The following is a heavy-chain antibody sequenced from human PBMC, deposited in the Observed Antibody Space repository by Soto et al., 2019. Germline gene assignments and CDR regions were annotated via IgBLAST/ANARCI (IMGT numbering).Heavy chain of an antibody. CDR3: ASSVLVTSTMNYFDS. Sequence: GESLKISCKASGYSFSNYWLAWVRQMPGKGLEWMGIIYPADSETKYSPSFQGQVTISADKSIKTAYLQWNSLKASDTAMYYCASSVLVTSTMNYFDSWGQGSLVTVYS. CDR1: GYSFSNYW. V-gene: IGHV5-51*01. J-gene: IGHJ4*02. D-gene: IGHD2-8*02. CDR2: IYPADSET.